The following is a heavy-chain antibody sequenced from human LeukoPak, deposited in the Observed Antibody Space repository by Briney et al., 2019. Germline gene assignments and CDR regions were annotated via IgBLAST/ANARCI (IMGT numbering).Heavy chain of an antibody. Sequence: GMSLRLSCAVSGFTSDDHAMHRVRQASGKGLEWVAGIMWRSGSTGYGDSVKGRFTISRDNAKKSLYLQMNGLRVEDTAFYYCTKDLTPGGADVWGQGTTVTVFS. CDR3: TKDLTPGGADV. V-gene: IGHV3-9*02. D-gene: IGHD3-10*01. J-gene: IGHJ6*02. CDR1: GFTSDDHA. CDR2: IMWRSGST.